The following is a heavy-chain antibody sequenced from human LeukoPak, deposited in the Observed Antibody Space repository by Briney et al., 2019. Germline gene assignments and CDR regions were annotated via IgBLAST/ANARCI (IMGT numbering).Heavy chain of an antibody. V-gene: IGHV4-4*02. CDR3: ASHPTSGRWEQWLGLDY. Sequence: PSQTLSLTCTVSGGSISSSNWWSWVRQPPGKGLEWIGEIYHSGSTNYNPSLKSRVTISVDKSKNQFSLKLSSVTAADTAVYYCASHPTSGRWEQWLGLDYWGQGTLVTVSS. D-gene: IGHD6-19*01. CDR2: IYHSGST. J-gene: IGHJ4*02. CDR1: GGSISSSNW.